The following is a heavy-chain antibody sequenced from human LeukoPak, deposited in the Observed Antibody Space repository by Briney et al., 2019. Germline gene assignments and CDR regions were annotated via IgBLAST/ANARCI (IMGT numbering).Heavy chain of an antibody. Sequence: ASVKVSCKASGYTFTGYYMHWVRQAPGQGLEWMGWINPNSGGTNYAQKLQGRVTMTTDTSTSTAYMELRSLRSDDTAVYYCARVFLTMVRGTTPHYYYGMDVWGQGTTVTVSS. CDR2: INPNSGGT. J-gene: IGHJ6*02. D-gene: IGHD3-10*01. CDR1: GYTFTGYY. CDR3: ARVFLTMVRGTTPHYYYGMDV. V-gene: IGHV1-2*02.